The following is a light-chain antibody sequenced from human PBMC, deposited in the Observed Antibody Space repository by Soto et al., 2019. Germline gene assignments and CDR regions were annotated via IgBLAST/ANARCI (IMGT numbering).Light chain of an antibody. CDR3: CSFAGSYTLYV. Sequence: ALTQPRSVSGSPGQSVTISCTGTSSDVGGYSYVSWFQQHPGKAPKLMIYDVSKRPSGVPDRFSGSKSGNTASLTISGLQAEDEADYYCCSFAGSYTLYVFGTGTKVTVL. V-gene: IGLV2-11*01. CDR2: DVS. CDR1: SSDVGGYSY. J-gene: IGLJ1*01.